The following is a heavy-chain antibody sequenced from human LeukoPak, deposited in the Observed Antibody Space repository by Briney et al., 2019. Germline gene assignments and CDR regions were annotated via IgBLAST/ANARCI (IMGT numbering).Heavy chain of an antibody. J-gene: IGHJ4*02. Sequence: GGSLRLSCAASGFTFSGYTLNWVRQAPGKGLEWVSSISSSSIYMYYADSVEGRFTISRDNAKNSLYLRMNSLRAEDTAVYYCARTFSGDNCYLSCPFDYWGQGTLVTVSS. CDR3: ARTFSGDNCYLSCPFDY. D-gene: IGHD2-15*01. V-gene: IGHV3-21*01. CDR2: ISSSSIYM. CDR1: GFTFSGYT.